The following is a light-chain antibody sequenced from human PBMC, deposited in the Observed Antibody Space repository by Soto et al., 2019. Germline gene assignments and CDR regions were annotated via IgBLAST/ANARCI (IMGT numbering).Light chain of an antibody. Sequence: IQLTQSPSSLSASVGDRVTITCRASQSIGSYFNWYQQKPGKAPKLLIYAASALESGVPSRFSGSGSGTDFTLTFSSLQPGDFATYYCQQSYSTPEITFGQGTRLEIK. CDR3: QQSYSTPEIT. J-gene: IGKJ5*01. CDR2: AAS. V-gene: IGKV1-39*01. CDR1: QSIGSY.